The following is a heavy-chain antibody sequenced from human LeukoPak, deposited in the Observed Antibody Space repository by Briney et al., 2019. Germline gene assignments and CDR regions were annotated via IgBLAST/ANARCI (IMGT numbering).Heavy chain of an antibody. CDR1: GGSISSYY. D-gene: IGHD2/OR15-2a*01. Sequence: SETLSLTCTVSGGSISSYYWSWIRQPPGKGLEWIGYIYYSGSTNYNPSLKSRVTISIHTSKNQFSLTLSSVTAADTAVYYCARVSAFFYDSAAYYFDYWGQGALVTVSS. CDR2: IYYSGST. J-gene: IGHJ4*02. CDR3: ARVSAFFYDSAAYYFDY. V-gene: IGHV4-59*08.